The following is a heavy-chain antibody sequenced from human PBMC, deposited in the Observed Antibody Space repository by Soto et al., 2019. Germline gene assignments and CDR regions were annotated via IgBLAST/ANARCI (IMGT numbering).Heavy chain of an antibody. V-gene: IGHV5-51*01. Sequence: GESLKISRKGSGYGLSIHWVAWLRQMPGKGLEWVGIIYPGNSNTMYSPSFQGQVTISADTALSTTYLQWDTLKPSDTAIYFCASDSHYDGGNCPMGGFDMWGQGTMVTVSS. CDR1: GYGLSIHW. CDR2: IYPGNSNT. J-gene: IGHJ3*02. CDR3: ASDSHYDGGNCPMGGFDM. D-gene: IGHD2-15*01.